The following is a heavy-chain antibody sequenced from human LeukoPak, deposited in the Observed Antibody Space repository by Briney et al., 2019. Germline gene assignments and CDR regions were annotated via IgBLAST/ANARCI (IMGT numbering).Heavy chain of an antibody. CDR3: AKEGGTGTRFDY. CDR2: ISGSGTGT. V-gene: IGHV3-23*01. CDR1: GFTFSSSA. Sequence: PGGSLRLSCAASGFTFSSSAMSWVRQAPGKGLYWVSAISGSGTGTYYADSVKSRFTISRDNSKNTLYLQMNSLRAEDTAVYYCAKEGGTGTRFDYWGQGTLVTVSS. D-gene: IGHD1-7*01. J-gene: IGHJ4*02.